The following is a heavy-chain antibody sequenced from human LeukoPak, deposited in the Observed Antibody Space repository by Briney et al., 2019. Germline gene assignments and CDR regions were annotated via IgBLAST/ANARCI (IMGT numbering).Heavy chain of an antibody. CDR1: GGTFSSYA. CDR2: IIPILGIA. Sequence: GASVKVSCKASGGTFSSYAISWVRQAPGQGLEWMGRIIPILGIANYAQKFQGKVTITADKSTSTAYMELSSLRSEDTAVYYCARKTNQWSGSYFMDYWGQGTLVTVSS. J-gene: IGHJ4*02. CDR3: ARKTNQWSGSYFMDY. D-gene: IGHD3-10*02. V-gene: IGHV1-69*04.